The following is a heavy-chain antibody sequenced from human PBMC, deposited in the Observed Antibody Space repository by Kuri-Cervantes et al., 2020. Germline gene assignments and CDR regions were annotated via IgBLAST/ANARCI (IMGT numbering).Heavy chain of an antibody. V-gene: IGHV3-64*01. Sequence: GESLKISCAASGFTFSSYAMHWVRQAPGKGLEYVSAISSNGGSTYYANSVKGRFTISRDNSKSTLYLQMGSLRAEDMAVYYCARGRWIQLWARKYYFDYWGQGTLVTVSS. J-gene: IGHJ4*02. CDR2: ISSNGGST. CDR1: GFTFSSYA. CDR3: ARGRWIQLWARKYYFDY. D-gene: IGHD5-18*01.